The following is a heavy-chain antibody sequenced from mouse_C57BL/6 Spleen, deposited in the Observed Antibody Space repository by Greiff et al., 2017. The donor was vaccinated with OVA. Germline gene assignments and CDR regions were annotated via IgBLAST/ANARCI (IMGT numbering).Heavy chain of an antibody. D-gene: IGHD4-1*01. V-gene: IGHV1-59*01. CDR3: AREPLGSWFAY. CDR2: IDPSDSYT. J-gene: IGHJ3*01. CDR1: GYTFTSYW. Sequence: QVHVKQPGAELVRPGTSVKLSCKASGYTFTSYWMHWVKQRPGQGLEWIGVIDPSDSYTNYNQKFKGKATLTVDTSSSTAYMQLSSLTSEDSAVYYCAREPLGSWFAYWGQGTLVTVSA.